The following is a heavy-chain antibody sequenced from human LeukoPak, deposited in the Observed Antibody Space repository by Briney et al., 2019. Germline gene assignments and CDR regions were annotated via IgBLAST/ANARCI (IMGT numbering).Heavy chain of an antibody. CDR1: GFTFGDYG. V-gene: IGHV3-7*01. CDR2: LKQDGSEI. D-gene: IGHD4-17*01. J-gene: IGHJ4*02. Sequence: PGGSLRLSCTTSGFTFGDYGMTWVRQAPGKGLEWVGNLKQDGSEIYYLDSVKGRFTISRDNAKKSLYLQMNSLRAEDAAVYYCATIEAVRFHYWGQGTLVTVSS. CDR3: ATIEAVRFHY.